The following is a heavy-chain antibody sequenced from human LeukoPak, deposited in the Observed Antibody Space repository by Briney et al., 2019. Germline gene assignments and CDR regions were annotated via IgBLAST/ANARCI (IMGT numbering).Heavy chain of an antibody. V-gene: IGHV4-39*01. J-gene: IGHJ4*02. CDR1: GGSISSSPDY. D-gene: IGHD3-9*01. CDR3: ARHLTYYDILTGPQNSGYFDY. Sequence: PSETLSLTCTVSGGSISSSPDYWGWIRQPPGKGLEWIGNIFYSGNTYYNPSLRSRAIISLDTSNNQFSLHLTSVTAADTAVYYCARHLTYYDILTGPQNSGYFDYWGQGTLVTVSS. CDR2: IFYSGNT.